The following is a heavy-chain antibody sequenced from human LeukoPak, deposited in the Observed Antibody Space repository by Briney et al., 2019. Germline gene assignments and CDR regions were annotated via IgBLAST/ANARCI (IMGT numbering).Heavy chain of an antibody. J-gene: IGHJ6*02. Sequence: GSLRLSCAASGFNFRGYTMDWVRQAPGKGLEWVSCISSSGSSTYYAESVKGRFTISRDNARNSLYLQMDSLRAEDTALYYCAPYYYGSGSYSYGMDVWGQGTTVTVSS. CDR1: GFNFRGYT. CDR3: APYYYGSGSYSYGMDV. CDR2: ISSSGSST. V-gene: IGHV3-21*01. D-gene: IGHD3-10*01.